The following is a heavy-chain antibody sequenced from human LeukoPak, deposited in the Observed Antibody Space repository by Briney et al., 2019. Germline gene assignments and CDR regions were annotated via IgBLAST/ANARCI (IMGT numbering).Heavy chain of an antibody. V-gene: IGHV1-3*01. CDR3: ARERDDDPFDI. J-gene: IGHJ3*02. CDR2: ISAGSGNT. D-gene: IGHD1-1*01. CDR1: GDSSRTNA. Sequence: ASVKVSCKASGDSSRTNAIVWLRQTPGQRPEWMGWISAGSGNTKYSQTFQDRLTLTRDTAASTVYMDLSSLRPEDTAVYFCARERDDDPFDIWGQGTLVIVSS.